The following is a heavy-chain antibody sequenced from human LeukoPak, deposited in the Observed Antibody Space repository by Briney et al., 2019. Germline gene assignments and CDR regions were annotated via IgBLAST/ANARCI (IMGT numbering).Heavy chain of an antibody. CDR2: INHSGST. D-gene: IGHD5-12*01. J-gene: IGHJ6*03. Sequence: SETLSLICAVYGRSFSGYYWSRIRQPPGKGLEWIGEINHSGSTNYNPSLKSRVTISVDTSKNQFSLKLSSVTAADTAVYYCASGYSGYDFWYYYMDVWGKGTTVTVSS. V-gene: IGHV4-34*01. CDR1: GRSFSGYY. CDR3: ASGYSGYDFWYYYMDV.